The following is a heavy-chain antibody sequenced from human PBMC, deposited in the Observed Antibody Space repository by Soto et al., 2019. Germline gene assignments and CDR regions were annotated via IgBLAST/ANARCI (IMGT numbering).Heavy chain of an antibody. CDR2: ISGSGDRT. V-gene: IGHV3-23*01. D-gene: IGHD3-3*01. CDR1: GFTFSTHA. Sequence: EAQLSESGGDSVQPGGSLRLSCGASGFTFSTHAMSWVRRFPGKGLQWASAISGSGDRTYYADSVKGRFTISRDNSRNMLYLQMNSLSAEDTAIYYCVKDWSGDKYPCMDVWGPGTTVTVSS. J-gene: IGHJ6*02. CDR3: VKDWSGDKYPCMDV.